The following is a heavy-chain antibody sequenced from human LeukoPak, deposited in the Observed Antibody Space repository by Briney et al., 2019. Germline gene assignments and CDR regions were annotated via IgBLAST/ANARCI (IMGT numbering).Heavy chain of an antibody. V-gene: IGHV3-21*01. D-gene: IGHD3-10*01. CDR1: GFTFSSYS. J-gene: IGHJ5*02. CDR2: ISSSSSYI. Sequence: GGSLRLSCGASGFTFSSYSMNWVRQAPGKGLEWVSSISSSSSYIYYADSVKGRFTISRDNAKNSLYLQMNSLRAEDTAVYYCAAGSGSYRDWFDPWGQGTLVTVSS. CDR3: AAGSGSYRDWFDP.